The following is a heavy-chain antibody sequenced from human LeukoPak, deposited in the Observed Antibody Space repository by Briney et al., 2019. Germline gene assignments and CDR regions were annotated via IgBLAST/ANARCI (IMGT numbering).Heavy chain of an antibody. CDR3: AKGDAILDSGSYFYFDY. V-gene: IGHV3-30*02. Sequence: GGSLRLSCAASGFTFSSYGMHWVRQAPGKGLEWVAFIRYDGSSKYYADSVKGRFAISRDNSKNTLYLQMNSLRAEDTAVYYCAKGDAILDSGSYFYFDYWGQGTLVTVSS. D-gene: IGHD1-26*01. CDR2: IRYDGSSK. CDR1: GFTFSSYG. J-gene: IGHJ4*02.